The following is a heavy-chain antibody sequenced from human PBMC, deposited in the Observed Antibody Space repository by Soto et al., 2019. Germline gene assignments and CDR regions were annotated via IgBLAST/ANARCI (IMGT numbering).Heavy chain of an antibody. CDR1: GITVSSYA. Sequence: EVPLLDSGGGLVQPGGSLRLSCGASGITVSSYAMRWVRQAPGEGLERVSSISGRGGGTHYADSVKGRFTSAKDNSRSALYLQRSSLRGADTAVYYCAKHDASVYLEFGSGPLAYWLQGTLFTFSS. CDR3: AKHDASVYLEFGSGPLAY. V-gene: IGHV3-23*01. D-gene: IGHD3-3*01. CDR2: ISGRGGGT. J-gene: IGHJ4*02.